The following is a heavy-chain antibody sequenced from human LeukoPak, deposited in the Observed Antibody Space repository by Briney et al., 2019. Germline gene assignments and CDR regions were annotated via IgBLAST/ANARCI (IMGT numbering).Heavy chain of an antibody. CDR3: ARGSHGGTYFLDGFDM. J-gene: IGHJ3*02. CDR1: GFSFDDYG. V-gene: IGHV3-20*04. CDR2: INWSGSML. Sequence: PGGSLRLSCAASGFSFDDYGMNWVRQGPGKGLEWVCGINWSGSMLDCADSVKGRFTISRDNAKNSLSLQMHNLRADDTALYYCARGSHGGTYFLDGFDMWGQGTLVTVSS. D-gene: IGHD1-26*01.